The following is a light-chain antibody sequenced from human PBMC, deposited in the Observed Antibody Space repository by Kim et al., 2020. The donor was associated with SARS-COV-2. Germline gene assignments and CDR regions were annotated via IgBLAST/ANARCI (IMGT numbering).Light chain of an antibody. CDR3: NSRDSSGNHLV. V-gene: IGLV3-19*01. J-gene: IGLJ3*02. CDR1: SLRNYY. Sequence: ALGQTVRITCQVDSLRNYYASWYQQKPRQAPVVVIYGRNDRPSGIPDRFSGSNSGNTASLTITGAQAEDEANYYCNSRDSSGNHLVFGGGTKLTVL. CDR2: GRN.